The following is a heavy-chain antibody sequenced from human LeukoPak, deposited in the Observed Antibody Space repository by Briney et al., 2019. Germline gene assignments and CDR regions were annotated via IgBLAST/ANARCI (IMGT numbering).Heavy chain of an antibody. CDR1: GGSISSYY. CDR2: IYYSGST. Sequence: PSETLPLTCTVSGGSISSYYWSWIRQPPGKGLESIGYIYYSGSTSYNPSLKSRVTISVDTSKTQFSLKLSSVTAADTAFYYCARYIVSYPHDAFDIWGQGTMVTVSS. CDR3: ARYIVSYPHDAFDI. J-gene: IGHJ3*02. V-gene: IGHV4-59*01. D-gene: IGHD1-26*01.